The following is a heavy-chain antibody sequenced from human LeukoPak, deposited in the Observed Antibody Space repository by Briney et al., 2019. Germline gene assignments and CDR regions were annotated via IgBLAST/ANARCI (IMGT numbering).Heavy chain of an antibody. CDR2: IYSGGST. V-gene: IGHV3-53*01. Sequence: PVGSLRLNCAASGFTVSSNYMSWVRQAPGKGLEWVSVIYSGGSTYYADSVKGRFTISRDNSKNTLYLQMNSLRAEDTAVYYCANIHFWSGYYTSDYWGQGTLVTVSS. D-gene: IGHD3-3*02. CDR1: GFTVSSNY. CDR3: ANIHFWSGYYTSDY. J-gene: IGHJ4*02.